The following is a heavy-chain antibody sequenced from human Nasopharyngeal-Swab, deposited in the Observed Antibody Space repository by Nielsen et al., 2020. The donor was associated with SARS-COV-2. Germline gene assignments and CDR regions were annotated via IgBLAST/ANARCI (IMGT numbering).Heavy chain of an antibody. J-gene: IGHJ6*02. D-gene: IGHD6-13*01. CDR1: GFTFSSYS. CDR2: ISSSSYI. V-gene: IGHV3-21*01. CDR3: ARDPPPYSSSWYSAYYYYGMDV. Sequence: GGSLRLSCAASGFTFSSYSMNWVRQAPGKGLEWVSSISSSSYIYYADSVKGRFTISRDNAKNSLYLQTNSLRAEDTAVYYCARDPPPYSSSWYSAYYYYGMDVWGQGTTVTVSS.